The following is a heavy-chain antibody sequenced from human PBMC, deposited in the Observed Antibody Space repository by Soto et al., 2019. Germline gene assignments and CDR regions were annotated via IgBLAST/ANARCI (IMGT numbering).Heavy chain of an antibody. Sequence: SETLSLTCTVSGGSISSGGYYWSWIRQHPGKGLEWIGYIYYSGSTYYNPSLKSRVTISVDTSKNQFSLKLSSVTAADTAVYDCARVLRYFDWLIPSWFDPWGQGTLVTVSS. CDR1: GGSISSGGYY. V-gene: IGHV4-31*03. D-gene: IGHD3-9*01. CDR2: IYYSGST. CDR3: ARVLRYFDWLIPSWFDP. J-gene: IGHJ5*02.